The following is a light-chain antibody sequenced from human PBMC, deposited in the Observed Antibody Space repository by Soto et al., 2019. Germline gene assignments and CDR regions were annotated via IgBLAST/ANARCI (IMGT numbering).Light chain of an antibody. J-gene: IGKJ3*01. CDR1: QSVGTY. V-gene: IGKV3-11*01. CDR3: QQRSTWPT. Sequence: EIVLTQSPATLSLSPGERATLSCRASQSVGTYLAWYQQKPGQPPSLLIYDTSNRATGIPARFSGSGSGTDFTLTISSLEPEDFAVYYCQQRSTWPTFGPGTKVDIK. CDR2: DTS.